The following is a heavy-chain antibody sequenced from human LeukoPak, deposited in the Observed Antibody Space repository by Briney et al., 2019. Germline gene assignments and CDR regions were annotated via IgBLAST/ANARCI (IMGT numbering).Heavy chain of an antibody. CDR3: ARGYDSSGYSV. D-gene: IGHD3-22*01. V-gene: IGHV3-11*01. CDR1: GFTLSDYY. J-gene: IGHJ4*02. CDR2: ISSSGSTI. Sequence: GGSLRLSCAASGFTLSDYYMSWIRQTPGKGLEWISYISSSGSTIYYADSVKGRFTISRDNAKNSLYLQMNSLGAEDTAVYYCARGYDSSGYSVWGQGTLVTVSS.